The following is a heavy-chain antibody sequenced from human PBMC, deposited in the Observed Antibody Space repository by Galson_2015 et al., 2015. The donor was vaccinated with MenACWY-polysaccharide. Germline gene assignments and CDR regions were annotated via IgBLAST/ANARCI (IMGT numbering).Heavy chain of an antibody. D-gene: IGHD3-10*01. CDR1: GDSIGSRTYY. CDR2: IDHRGHT. V-gene: IGHV4-39*07. Sequence: SETLSLNCTVSGDSIGSRTYYWGWIRQPPGKGLEWFGSIDHRGHTYQNPSLRSRVTISVDTSKNQLSLKLSSVTCADTAVYYCSRYGSGSYDRFDFWGQGTLVTVSS. CDR3: SRYGSGSYDRFDF. J-gene: IGHJ4*02.